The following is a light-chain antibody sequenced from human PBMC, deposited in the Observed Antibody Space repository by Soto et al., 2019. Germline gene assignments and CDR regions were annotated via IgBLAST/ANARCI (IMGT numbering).Light chain of an antibody. V-gene: IGKV1-5*03. CDR3: QQYNSVSLLT. Sequence: DIQMTQSPSTLSASVGDRVTITCRASQSISNWVAWYQQKPGKAPKLLIYKASSLESGVPSRFSGSASGTEFTLTISSLQPDDFATYYCQQYNSVSLLTFGGGTKVEIK. CDR1: QSISNW. J-gene: IGKJ4*01. CDR2: KAS.